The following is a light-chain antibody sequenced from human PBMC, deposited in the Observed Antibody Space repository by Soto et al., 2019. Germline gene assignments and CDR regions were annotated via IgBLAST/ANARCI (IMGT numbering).Light chain of an antibody. V-gene: IGKV1-5*03. CDR1: ESISSW. J-gene: IGKJ3*01. CDR2: KAS. Sequence: DIQMTQSPSTLSASVGDRVTITCRASESISSWLAWYQQKPGKAPKLLIYKASNLQSGVPSRFSGSGSGTEFTLTISSLQPDDFATYYCQQYNDYHTFGPGTKVDIK. CDR3: QQYNDYHT.